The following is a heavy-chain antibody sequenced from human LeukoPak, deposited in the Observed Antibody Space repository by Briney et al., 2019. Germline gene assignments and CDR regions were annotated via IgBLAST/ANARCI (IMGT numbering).Heavy chain of an antibody. V-gene: IGHV3-30*04. Sequence: GRSLRLSCAASGFTFSSYAMHWVRQAPGKGLEWVAVISYDGSNKYYADSVKGRFTISRDNSKNTLYLQMNSLRAEDTAVYYCARDHIVDTIALDYWGQGTLVTVSS. J-gene: IGHJ4*02. D-gene: IGHD5-12*01. CDR2: ISYDGSNK. CDR1: GFTFSSYA. CDR3: ARDHIVDTIALDY.